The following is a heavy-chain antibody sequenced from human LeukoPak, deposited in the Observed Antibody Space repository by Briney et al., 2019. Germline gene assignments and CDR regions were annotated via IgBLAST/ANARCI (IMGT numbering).Heavy chain of an antibody. CDR3: TRGSYFDP. J-gene: IGHJ5*02. Sequence: SRTLSLTCAISGDSVSSNASSWDWIRQSPSRGTEWLRRTYYRSKWYYDYAVSVKSRIAISPDTSKNQFSLQLNSVTPEDAAVYYCTRGSYFDPWGQGTLVTVSS. CDR1: GDSVSSNASS. V-gene: IGHV6-1*01. CDR2: TYYRSKWYY.